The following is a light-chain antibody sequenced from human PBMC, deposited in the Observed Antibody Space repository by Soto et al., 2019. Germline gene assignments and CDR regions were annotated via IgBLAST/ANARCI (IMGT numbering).Light chain of an antibody. J-gene: IGLJ2*01. Sequence: QSALTQPRSVSGSPGQSVTISCTGTSNDVGGYNFVSWYQQHPGKVPKLFIYDVSRRPSGVPDRFSGSKSGNTASLTISGLKAEDEDDYYCSSYAGSYTLVFGGGTKVTVL. CDR1: SNDVGGYNF. CDR3: SSYAGSYTLV. V-gene: IGLV2-11*01. CDR2: DVS.